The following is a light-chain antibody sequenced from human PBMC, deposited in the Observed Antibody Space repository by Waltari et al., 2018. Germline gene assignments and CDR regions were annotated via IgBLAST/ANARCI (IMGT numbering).Light chain of an antibody. J-gene: IGLJ2*01. CDR2: QDT. Sequence: SYELTQAPSVSVSPGQTASITCSGENFENKTVYWYQQKAGQSPVLVIHQDTKRPSGIPERFSGSNSGNTATLTISGTQAVDEADYYCQAWDSNTVIFGGGTKLTVL. CDR3: QAWDSNTVI. CDR1: NFENKT. V-gene: IGLV3-1*01.